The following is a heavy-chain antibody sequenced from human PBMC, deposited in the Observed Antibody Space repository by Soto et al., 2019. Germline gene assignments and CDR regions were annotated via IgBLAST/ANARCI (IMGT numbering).Heavy chain of an antibody. CDR1: GFTSNIYG. CDR3: AKDQASGQGSFDS. V-gene: IGHV3-30*18. CDR2: ISYDGSNQ. J-gene: IGHJ4*02. Sequence: LRLSCAASGFTSNIYGMHWVRQAPDKGLEWVALISYDGSNQYYADSVKGRFTISRDNSKNTLFLQMNRLRADDTAVYYCAKDQASGQGSFDSWGQGTLVTVSS.